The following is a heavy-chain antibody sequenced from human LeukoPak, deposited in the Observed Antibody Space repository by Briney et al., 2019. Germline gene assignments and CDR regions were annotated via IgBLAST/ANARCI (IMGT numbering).Heavy chain of an antibody. J-gene: IGHJ4*02. CDR2: ISGSGGST. D-gene: IGHD3-3*01. CDR3: ANTPPSNYDFWSGYSYYFDY. CDR1: GFTFSSYA. V-gene: IGHV3-23*01. Sequence: GGSLRLSCAASGFTFSSYAMSWVRQAPGKGLEWVSAISGSGGSTYYADSVKGRFTISRDNSKNTLYLQMNSLRAEDTAVYYCANTPPSNYDFWSGYSYYFDYWGQGTLITVSS.